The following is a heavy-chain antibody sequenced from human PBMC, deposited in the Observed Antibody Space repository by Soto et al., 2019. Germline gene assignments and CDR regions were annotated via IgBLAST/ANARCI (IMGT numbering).Heavy chain of an antibody. CDR1: GGSISSGGYY. V-gene: IGHV4-31*03. J-gene: IGHJ4*02. CDR3: ARSGQGWQLLNY. Sequence: PSETLSLTCTVSGGSISSGGYYWSCIRQHPGKGLEWIGYIYYSGSTYYNPSLKSRVTISVDTSKNQFSLKLSSVTAADTAVYYCARSGQGWQLLNYWGQGTLVTVSS. CDR2: IYYSGST. D-gene: IGHD6-6*01.